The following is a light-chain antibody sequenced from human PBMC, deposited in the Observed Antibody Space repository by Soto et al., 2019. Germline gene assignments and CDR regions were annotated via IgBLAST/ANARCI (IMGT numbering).Light chain of an antibody. Sequence: DIQMTQSPSSLSASVGDRVTITCQASQDISNYLNWYQQKPGKAPKLLIYDASNLETGVPSRFSGSGSGTDFTFTIRSLQPEDIATCYCQQYDNLPSITFGQGTRLEIK. CDR3: QQYDNLPSIT. V-gene: IGKV1-33*01. CDR2: DAS. CDR1: QDISNY. J-gene: IGKJ5*01.